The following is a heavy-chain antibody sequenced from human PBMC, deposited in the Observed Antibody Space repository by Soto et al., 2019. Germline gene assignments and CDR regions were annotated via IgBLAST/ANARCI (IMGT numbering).Heavy chain of an antibody. CDR3: AKPTSFVTCFDS. Sequence: PGGSLRLSCAASGFTFWKFGLHWVRQSPREGLEWVALISQDGTDKYYADSVKGRFTISRDNSKDTLFLHMDNLRPEDTGIYYCAKPTSFVTCFDSWGQGTLVTVSS. D-gene: IGHD3-16*02. CDR1: GFTFWKFG. J-gene: IGHJ5*01. CDR2: ISQDGTDK. V-gene: IGHV3-30*18.